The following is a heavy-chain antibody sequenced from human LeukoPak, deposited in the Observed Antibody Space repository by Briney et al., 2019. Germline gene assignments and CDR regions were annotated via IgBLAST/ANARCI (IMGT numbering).Heavy chain of an antibody. CDR3: ARAHSGKGNYGKDV. CDR2: IGHDGRDK. CDR1: GFTFSNYA. J-gene: IGHJ6*02. Sequence: PGGSLRFSCAASGFTFSNYAIHWVRQAPGKGLEWVAVIGHDGRDKYYADSVKGRFTIFRDNSKNMLSLQMNSLRPEDMAFYYCARAHSGKGNYGKDVWGQGTTVTVSS. D-gene: IGHD5-12*01. V-gene: IGHV3-30*04.